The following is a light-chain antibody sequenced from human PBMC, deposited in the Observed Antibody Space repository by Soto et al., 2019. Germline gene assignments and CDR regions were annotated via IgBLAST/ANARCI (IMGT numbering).Light chain of an antibody. Sequence: DIQMTQSPSSLSASVGDRVTITCRASQAIYNYLAWYQQKPGKVPTLLISAASTLQSGVPSRFSGSGSGTDFTITISRLQHEDVATYYCQKFSAVPTFGGGTKVEI. CDR2: AAS. V-gene: IGKV1-27*01. CDR3: QKFSAVPT. J-gene: IGKJ4*01. CDR1: QAIYNY.